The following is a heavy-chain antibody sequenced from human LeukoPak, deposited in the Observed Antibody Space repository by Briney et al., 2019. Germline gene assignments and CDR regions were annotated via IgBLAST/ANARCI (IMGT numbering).Heavy chain of an antibody. CDR2: ISSSGSTI. CDR3: ARVGAITMIVVG. V-gene: IGHV3-11*04. Sequence: GGSLRLSCAASGFTFSDYYMSWIRQAPGKGLEWVSYISSSGSTIYYANSVKGRFTISRDDAKNSLYLQMNSLRAEGTAVYYCARVGAITMIVVGWGQGTLVTVSS. J-gene: IGHJ4*02. CDR1: GFTFSDYY. D-gene: IGHD3-22*01.